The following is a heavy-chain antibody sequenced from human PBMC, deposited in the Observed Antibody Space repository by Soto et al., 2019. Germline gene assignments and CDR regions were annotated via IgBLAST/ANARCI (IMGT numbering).Heavy chain of an antibody. J-gene: IGHJ4*02. Sequence: QVQLQESGPGLVKPSGTLSLTCTVSGDSISSLNWWSWVRQPPGKGLEWLGQIHHNGNTDYNASLKSRVTISIDKSKNQFSLNLNSVNVADTAVYYCVRVPNYWGQGTLVTVSS. CDR3: VRVPNY. CDR1: GDSISSLNW. V-gene: IGHV4-4*02. CDR2: IHHNGNT.